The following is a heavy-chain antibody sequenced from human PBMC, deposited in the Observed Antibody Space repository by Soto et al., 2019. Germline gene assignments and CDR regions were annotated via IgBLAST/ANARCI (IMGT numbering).Heavy chain of an antibody. CDR2: ISGSGVNT. D-gene: IGHD2-15*01. J-gene: IGHJ6*02. CDR3: AKSVGGNNYDYAMDV. CDR1: GFTFSLYA. V-gene: IGHV3-23*01. Sequence: EVQLLESGGGLVQPGGSLRLSCAASGFTFSLYAMTWVRQAPGKGLEWVSVISGSGVNTYYADSVKGRFTVSRDNSKNTLSMQMSSLGVEDTAVYYCAKSVGGNNYDYAMDVWGRGTTGTVSS.